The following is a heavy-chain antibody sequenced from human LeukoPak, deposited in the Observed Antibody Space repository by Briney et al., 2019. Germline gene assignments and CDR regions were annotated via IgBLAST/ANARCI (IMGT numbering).Heavy chain of an antibody. V-gene: IGHV3-15*01. CDR1: GFTFSNAW. Sequence: GGSLRLSCAASGFTFSNAWMSWVRQAPGKGLEWVGRIKSKIDGGTTDYAAPVKGRFTISRDDSKNTLYLQMNSLRAEDTAVYYCARRSLEYSNPNPLDYWGQGTLVTVSS. CDR3: ARRSLEYSNPNPLDY. J-gene: IGHJ4*02. D-gene: IGHD6-6*01. CDR2: IKSKIDGGTT.